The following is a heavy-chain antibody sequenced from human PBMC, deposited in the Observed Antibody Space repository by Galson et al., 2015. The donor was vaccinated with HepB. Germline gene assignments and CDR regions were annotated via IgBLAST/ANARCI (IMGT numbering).Heavy chain of an antibody. Sequence: SLRLSFAASGFTFSSYSMNWVRQAPGKGLEWVSSISSSSSYIYYADSVKGRFTISRDNAKNSLYLQMISLRAEDTAVYYCASDPMSSGWYRDGMDVWGQGTTVTVSS. CDR1: GFTFSSYS. J-gene: IGHJ6*02. D-gene: IGHD6-19*01. V-gene: IGHV3-21*01. CDR2: ISSSSSYI. CDR3: ASDPMSSGWYRDGMDV.